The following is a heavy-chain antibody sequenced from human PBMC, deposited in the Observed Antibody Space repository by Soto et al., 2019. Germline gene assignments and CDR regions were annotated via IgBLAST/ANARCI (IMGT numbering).Heavy chain of an antibody. J-gene: IGHJ6*02. CDR2: MSYDGRNK. V-gene: IGHV3-30*04. CDR3: AKVESLAAGWGMDV. CDR1: GFTFSSFA. D-gene: IGHD6-13*01. Sequence: QEQLVESGGGVVQPGRSLRLSCVASGFTFSSFAMHWVRQAPGKGLEGVAVMSYDGRNKNYADSVKGRVTISRDNSKKTLYRQLSSRRAKAMPDYYCAKVESLAAGWGMDVWGQGTAVTVSS.